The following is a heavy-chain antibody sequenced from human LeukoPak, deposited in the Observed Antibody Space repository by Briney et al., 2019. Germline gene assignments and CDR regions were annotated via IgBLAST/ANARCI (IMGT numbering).Heavy chain of an antibody. CDR2: INHSGST. CDR3: ARGRPHDFWSGRYYFDY. Sequence: SETLSLTCAVYGVSFSGYYWSWIRQPPGKGLEWIGEINHSGSTNYNPSLKSRVTISVDTSKNQFSLKLSSVTAADTAVYYCARGRPHDFWSGRYYFDYWGQGTLVTVSS. CDR1: GVSFSGYY. J-gene: IGHJ4*02. D-gene: IGHD3-3*01. V-gene: IGHV4-34*01.